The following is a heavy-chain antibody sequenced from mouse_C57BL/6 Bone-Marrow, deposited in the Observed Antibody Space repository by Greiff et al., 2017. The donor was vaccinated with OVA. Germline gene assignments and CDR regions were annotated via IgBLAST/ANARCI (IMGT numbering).Heavy chain of an antibody. V-gene: IGHV1-7*01. CDR3: ARVPFAY. Sequence: VQLQQSGAELVKPGASVKLSCKASGYTFTSYWMHWVKQRPGQGLEWIGYINPSSGYTKYNQKFKGKATLTADKSSSTAYMQLSSLTYEDSAVYNCARVPFAYWGQGTLVTVSA. J-gene: IGHJ3*01. CDR1: GYTFTSYW. CDR2: INPSSGYT.